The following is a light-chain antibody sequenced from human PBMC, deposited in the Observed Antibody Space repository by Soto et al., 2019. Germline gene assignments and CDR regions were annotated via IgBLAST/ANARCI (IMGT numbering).Light chain of an antibody. Sequence: QSALTQPASVSGSPGQSITISCTGTSSDVGGYNYVSWYLQHPGKAPKLMIYEVSNRPSGVSNRFSGSKSGNTASLTISGLQAEDEADYYCSSYTSSSTLVFGTGTQLTVL. V-gene: IGLV2-14*01. CDR2: EVS. CDR1: SSDVGGYNY. CDR3: SSYTSSSTLV. J-gene: IGLJ1*01.